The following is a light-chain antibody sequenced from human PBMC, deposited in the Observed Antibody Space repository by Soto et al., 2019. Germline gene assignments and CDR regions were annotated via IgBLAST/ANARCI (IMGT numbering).Light chain of an antibody. CDR3: QQYDNWPPLT. V-gene: IGKV3-15*01. J-gene: IGKJ4*01. CDR2: DAS. Sequence: EIVMTQSPATLSVSPGDRATLSCRASQSVSTQLAWYQHKPGQAPRLLIYDASTRATGIPASFSGSGSGTEFTLTISSLQSGDFAVYYCQQYDNWPPLTFGGGTKVEIK. CDR1: QSVSTQ.